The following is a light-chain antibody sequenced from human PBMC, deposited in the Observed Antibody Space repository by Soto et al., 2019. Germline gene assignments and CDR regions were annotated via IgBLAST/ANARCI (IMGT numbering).Light chain of an antibody. V-gene: IGLV2-14*01. CDR3: SSYTSSSTLS. CDR1: SSDVGGYNY. Sequence: QSALTQPASVSGSPGQSITISCTGTSSDVGGYNYVSWYQQHPGKAPKLMIYDVSNRPSGVSNRFSGSKSGNTASLTISGLQAEDEADYYCSSYTSSSTLSFGTGTKLNVL. J-gene: IGLJ1*01. CDR2: DVS.